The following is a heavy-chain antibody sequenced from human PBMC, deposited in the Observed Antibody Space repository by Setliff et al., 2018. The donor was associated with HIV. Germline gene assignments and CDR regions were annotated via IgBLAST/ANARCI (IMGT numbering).Heavy chain of an antibody. V-gene: IGHV3-23*01. Sequence: GGSLRLSCAASGFSFRSYAVSWVRQAPGKGLEWVSVISGSGDITYYRESVKGRLTISRDNSKNTLYLQMNSLRAEDTAVYYCASGREQGLRHAFDIWGQGAMVTVSS. J-gene: IGHJ3*02. D-gene: IGHD4-17*01. CDR2: ISGSGDIT. CDR3: ASGREQGLRHAFDI. CDR1: GFSFRSYA.